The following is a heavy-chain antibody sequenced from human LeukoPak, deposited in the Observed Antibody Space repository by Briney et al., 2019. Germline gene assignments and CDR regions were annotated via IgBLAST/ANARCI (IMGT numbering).Heavy chain of an antibody. CDR2: IYHSGNT. Sequence: SETLSLTCTVSGYSISSGYYWAWIRQPPGKGLQWIGNIYHSGNTYYNPSLKSRVSISVDTSKNQFSLRLTSVTAADTAVYYCAREAADYYGSGDYWGQGTLVTVSS. D-gene: IGHD3-10*01. J-gene: IGHJ4*02. V-gene: IGHV4-38-2*02. CDR1: GYSISSGYY. CDR3: AREAADYYGSGDY.